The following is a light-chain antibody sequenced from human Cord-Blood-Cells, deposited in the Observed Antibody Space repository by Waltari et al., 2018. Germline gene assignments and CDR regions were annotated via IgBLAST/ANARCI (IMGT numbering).Light chain of an antibody. CDR2: DAS. CDR3: QQRSNWPPIT. V-gene: IGKV3-11*01. CDR1: QSVSSY. J-gene: IGKJ5*01. Sequence: IVLTQSPATLSLSPGERATLSCRATQSVSSYLAWYHQKPGQAPRLLIYDASNRATGIPARCSGSGSGTDFTLTISSLEPEDFAVYYCQQRSNWPPITFGQGTRLEIK.